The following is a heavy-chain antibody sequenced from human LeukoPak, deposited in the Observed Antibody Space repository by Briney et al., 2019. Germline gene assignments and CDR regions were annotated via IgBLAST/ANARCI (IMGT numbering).Heavy chain of an antibody. CDR1: GFTFSSYS. CDR3: ARDRAPRIYYGFNDY. J-gene: IGHJ4*02. Sequence: GGPLRLSCAASGFTFSSYSMTWVRQAPGKGLEWVSYISSSSSTIYYADSVKGRFTISRDNAKNSLYLQMNSLRAEDTAVYYCARDRAPRIYYGFNDYWGQGTLVTVSS. CDR2: ISSSSSTI. V-gene: IGHV3-48*01. D-gene: IGHD3-10*01.